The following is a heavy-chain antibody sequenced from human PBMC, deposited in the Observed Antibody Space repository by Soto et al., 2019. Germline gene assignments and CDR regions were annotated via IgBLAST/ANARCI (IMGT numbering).Heavy chain of an antibody. CDR2: IYYSGST. V-gene: IGHV4-59*01. D-gene: IGHD6-6*01. CDR1: GGSISSYY. Sequence: PSETLSLTCTVSGGSISSYYWSWIRQPPGKGLEWIGYIYYSGSTNYNPSLKSRVTISVDTSKNQFSLKLSSVTAAATAVYYCGRGSIAARSVDYWGQGTLVTVSS. CDR3: GRGSIAARSVDY. J-gene: IGHJ4*02.